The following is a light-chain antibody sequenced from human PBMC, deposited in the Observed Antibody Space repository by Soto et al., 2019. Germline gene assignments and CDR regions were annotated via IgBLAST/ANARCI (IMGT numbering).Light chain of an antibody. Sequence: QSALTQPPSVSAAPGQKVTISCSGSSSNIGNNYVSWYQQLPGTAPKLLIYENYERPSGIPDRFSGSKSGTSATLGITGLQTGDEADYYCGTWDSSLSVWVFGGGTKVTVL. CDR1: SSNIGNNY. J-gene: IGLJ3*02. V-gene: IGLV1-51*02. CDR2: ENY. CDR3: GTWDSSLSVWV.